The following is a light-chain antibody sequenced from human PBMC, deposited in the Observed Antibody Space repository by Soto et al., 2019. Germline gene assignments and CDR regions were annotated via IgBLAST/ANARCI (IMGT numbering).Light chain of an antibody. V-gene: IGLV7-43*01. CDR1: TGAVTSNYY. Sequence: QAVVTQEPSVTVFPGGTVTLTCASSTGAVTSNYYPSWFQQKPGQAPRALFYSISNKHSWTPARFSGSLLGGKAALTLSDVQPADEADYYCLLYYGGVHVFGGGTKVTVL. J-gene: IGLJ2*01. CDR3: LLYYGGVHV. CDR2: SIS.